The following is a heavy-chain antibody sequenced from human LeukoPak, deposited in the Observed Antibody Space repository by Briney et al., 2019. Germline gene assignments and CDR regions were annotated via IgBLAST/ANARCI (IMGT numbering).Heavy chain of an antibody. J-gene: IGHJ1*01. V-gene: IGHV3-48*01. CDR3: AKDPYSGSFEYFQH. CDR1: GFTFSSHS. D-gene: IGHD1-26*01. CDR2: ISSSSSTI. Sequence: PGGSLRLSCAASGFTFSSHSMNWVRQAPGKGLEWVSYISSSSSTIYYADSVKGRFTISRGNAKNSLYLQMNSLRAEDTAVYYCAKDPYSGSFEYFQHWGQGTLVTVSS.